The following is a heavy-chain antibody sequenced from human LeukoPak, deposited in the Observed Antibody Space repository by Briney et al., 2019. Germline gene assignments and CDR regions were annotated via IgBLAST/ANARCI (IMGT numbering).Heavy chain of an antibody. CDR2: VNPNSGNT. D-gene: IGHD5-12*01. CDR3: ARGGSGYDDYYYYGMDV. Sequence: ASVKVSCKASGYTFTSYDINWVRQATGQGLEWMGWVNPNSGNTGYAQKFQGRVTMTRNTSISTAYMELSSLRSEDTAVYYCARGGSGYDDYYYYGMDVWGQGTTVTVSS. CDR1: GYTFTSYD. V-gene: IGHV1-8*01. J-gene: IGHJ6*02.